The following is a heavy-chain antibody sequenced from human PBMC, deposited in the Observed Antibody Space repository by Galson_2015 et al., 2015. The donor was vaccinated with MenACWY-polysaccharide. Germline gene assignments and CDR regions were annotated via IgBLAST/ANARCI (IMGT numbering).Heavy chain of an antibody. CDR2: ISSGGGTTI. D-gene: IGHD2-21*01. Sequence: SLRLSCAASGFTSSSYDYEVNWVRQAPGKGLEWVSYISSGGGTTIYYADSVKGRFTISRDNAKNSLYLQMNNLRAEDTAIYYCGRPVSSCHCGLDFWGQGTLVAVSS. CDR3: GRPVSSCHCGLDF. CDR1: GFTSSSY. J-gene: IGHJ4*02. V-gene: IGHV3-48*03.